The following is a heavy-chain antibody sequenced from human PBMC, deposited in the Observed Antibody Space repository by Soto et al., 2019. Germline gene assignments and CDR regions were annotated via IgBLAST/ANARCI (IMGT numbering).Heavy chain of an antibody. V-gene: IGHV3-21*01. CDR2: ISSSSSYI. Sequence: GGSLRLSCAASGFTFGSYSMNWVRQAPGKGLEWVSSISSSSSYIYYADSVKGRFTISRDNAKNSLYLQMNSLRAEDTAVYYCASKVGATRPFDYWGQGTLVTVSS. J-gene: IGHJ4*02. D-gene: IGHD1-26*01. CDR1: GFTFGSYS. CDR3: ASKVGATRPFDY.